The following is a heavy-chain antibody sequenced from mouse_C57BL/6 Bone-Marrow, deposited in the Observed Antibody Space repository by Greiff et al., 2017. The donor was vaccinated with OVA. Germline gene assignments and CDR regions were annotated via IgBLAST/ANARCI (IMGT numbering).Heavy chain of an antibody. Sequence: QVQLQQSGAELVRPGTSVKVSCKASGYAFTNYLIELVKQRPGQGLEWIGVINPGSGGTNYNEKFKGKATLTADKSSSTAYMQLSSLTSEDSAVYFCAISYDGYYGYAMDYWGQGTSVTVSS. J-gene: IGHJ4*01. CDR1: GYAFTNYL. CDR2: INPGSGGT. D-gene: IGHD2-3*01. V-gene: IGHV1-54*01. CDR3: AISYDGYYGYAMDY.